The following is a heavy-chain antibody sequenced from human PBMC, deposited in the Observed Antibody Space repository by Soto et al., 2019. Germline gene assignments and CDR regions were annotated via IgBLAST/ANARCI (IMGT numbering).Heavy chain of an antibody. CDR2: ISYDENNK. D-gene: IGHD6-13*01. CDR1: GFTSSSYA. J-gene: IGHJ3*01. V-gene: IGHV3-30-3*01. Sequence: QVQLVESGGGVVQPGRSLRLSCAASGFTSSSYAMHWVRQAPGKGLEWVAVISYDENNKYYADSAMGRFTISIDNSRKPLYLPTNSLRAEDTGVHYCARVSVGSWCEAACDPWGQGTMVSVSS. CDR3: ARVSVGSWCEAACDP.